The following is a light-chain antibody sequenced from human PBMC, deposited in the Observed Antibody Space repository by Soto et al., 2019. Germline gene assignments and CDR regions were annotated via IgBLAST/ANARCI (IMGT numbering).Light chain of an antibody. J-gene: IGKJ2*01. CDR1: QDISNS. Sequence: DLQMTQSPSSLSASVGDRVTITCQASQDISNSLNWYQQKPGKAPKLLIYDASNLETGVPSRFSGSRSGTDFTFTISSLQPEDIAAYYCQQYNTVPYTFGQGTKLQIK. V-gene: IGKV1-33*01. CDR3: QQYNTVPYT. CDR2: DAS.